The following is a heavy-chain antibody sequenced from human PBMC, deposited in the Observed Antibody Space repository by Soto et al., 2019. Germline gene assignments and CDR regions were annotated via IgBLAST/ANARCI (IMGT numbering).Heavy chain of an antibody. CDR2: ISSNGGST. V-gene: IGHV3-64D*06. D-gene: IGHD3-22*01. Sequence: PGGSLRLSCSASGFTFSSYAMHWVRQAPGKGLEYVSAISSNGGSTYYADSVKGRFTISRDNSKNTLYLQMSSLRAEDTAVYYCVKGYYDSSGGAFDIWGQGTMDTASS. CDR3: VKGYYDSSGGAFDI. CDR1: GFTFSSYA. J-gene: IGHJ3*02.